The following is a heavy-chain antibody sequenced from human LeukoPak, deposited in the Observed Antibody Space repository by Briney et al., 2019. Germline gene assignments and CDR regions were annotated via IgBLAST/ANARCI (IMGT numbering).Heavy chain of an antibody. V-gene: IGHV3-21*04. D-gene: IGHD3-22*01. CDR1: SFTFSSYN. J-gene: IGHJ4*02. CDR2: ISSSGSYI. Sequence: PGGSLRLSCAASSFTFSSYNMNWVRQAPGKGLEWVSSISSSGSYIYYRDSVKGRFTISRDNSKNTLYLQMNSLRAEDTAVYYCAKVGGDYYYDSSGYYPSWGQGTLVTVSS. CDR3: AKVGGDYYYDSSGYYPS.